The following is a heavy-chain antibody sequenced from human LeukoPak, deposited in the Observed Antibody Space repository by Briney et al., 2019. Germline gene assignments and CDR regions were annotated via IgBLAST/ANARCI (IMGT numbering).Heavy chain of an antibody. J-gene: IGHJ4*02. CDR1: GGSISSGGYS. D-gene: IGHD3-9*01. CDR3: ARTDRPPPTNYDILTGYYRENYYFDY. CDR2: IYHSGST. Sequence: KSSETLSLTCAVFGGSISSGGYSWSWIRQPPGKGLEWIGYIYHSGSTYYNPSLKSRVTISIDRSKNQFSLKLNSVTAADTAVYYCARTDRPPPTNYDILTGYYRENYYFDYWGQGTLVTVSS. V-gene: IGHV4-30-2*01.